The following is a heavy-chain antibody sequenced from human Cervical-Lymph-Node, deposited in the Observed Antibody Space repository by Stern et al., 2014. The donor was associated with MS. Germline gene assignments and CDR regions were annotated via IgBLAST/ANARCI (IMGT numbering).Heavy chain of an antibody. V-gene: IGHV1-69*01. CDR2: IIPLLGTA. CDR3: ARDFFRAGRDDDY. D-gene: IGHD2-21*01. CDR1: GASFSGSA. J-gene: IGHJ4*02. Sequence: QVQLVQSGAEVKKPGSSVKVSCKASGASFSGSAISWVRQVPGQGLEWMGGIIPLLGTADYAQNFQGRLSITADESTSTAYMELSSLRSDDTAVYYCARDFFRAGRDDDYWGQGTLITVSA.